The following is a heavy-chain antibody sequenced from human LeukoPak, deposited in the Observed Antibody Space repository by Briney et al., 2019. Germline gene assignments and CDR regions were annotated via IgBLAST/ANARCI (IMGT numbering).Heavy chain of an antibody. V-gene: IGHV1-18*01. J-gene: IGHJ3*02. CDR3: ARDRVYYDSSGYYLSALDI. CDR1: GYTFTSYG. D-gene: IGHD3-22*01. CDR2: ISAYNGNT. Sequence: GASVKVSCKASGYTFTSYGISWVRQAPGQGLEWMGWISAYNGNTNYAQKLQGRVTMTTDTSTSTAYMELRSLRSDDTAVYYCARDRVYYDSSGYYLSALDIWGQGTMVTVSS.